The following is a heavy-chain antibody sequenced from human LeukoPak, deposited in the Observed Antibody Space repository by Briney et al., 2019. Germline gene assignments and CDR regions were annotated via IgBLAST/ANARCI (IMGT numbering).Heavy chain of an antibody. J-gene: IGHJ5*02. Sequence: GGSLRLSCAASGFTFDDYAMHWARQAPGKGLEWVSLISGDGGSTYYADSVKGRFTISRGNSKNSLYLQMNSLRTEDTALYYCAKGAYYDFWRGGSWGQGTLVTVSS. D-gene: IGHD3-3*01. V-gene: IGHV3-43*02. CDR2: ISGDGGST. CDR3: AKGAYYDFWRGGS. CDR1: GFTFDDYA.